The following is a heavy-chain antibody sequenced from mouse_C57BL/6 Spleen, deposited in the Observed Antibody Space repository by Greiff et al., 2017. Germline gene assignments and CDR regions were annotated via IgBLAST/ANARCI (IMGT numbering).Heavy chain of an antibody. D-gene: IGHD3-2*02. CDR1: GYTFTSYW. J-gene: IGHJ2*01. Sequence: QVQLQQPGAELVKPGASVKLSCKASGYTFTSYWMQWVKQRPGQGLEWIGEIDPSDSYTNYNQKFKGKATLTVDTSSRTAYMQLSSLTSEDSAVYYCARNLDSSGYDYWGQGTTLTVSS. V-gene: IGHV1-50*01. CDR3: ARNLDSSGYDY. CDR2: IDPSDSYT.